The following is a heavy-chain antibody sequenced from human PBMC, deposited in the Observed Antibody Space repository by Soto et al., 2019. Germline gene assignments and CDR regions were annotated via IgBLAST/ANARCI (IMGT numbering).Heavy chain of an antibody. CDR3: ASYLDASAYYFDY. J-gene: IGHJ4*02. CDR1: GGSISSGDYY. Sequence: SETLSLTCTVSGGSISSGDYYWSWIRQPPVKGLEWIGYIYYSGSTYYNPSLKSRVTISIDTSKNQFSLKLSSVTAADTAVYYCASYLDASAYYFDYWGQGTLVTAPQ. CDR2: IYYSGST. D-gene: IGHD1-1*01. V-gene: IGHV4-30-4*01.